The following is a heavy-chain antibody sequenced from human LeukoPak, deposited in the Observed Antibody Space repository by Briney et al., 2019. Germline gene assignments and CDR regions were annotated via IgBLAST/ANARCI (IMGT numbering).Heavy chain of an antibody. J-gene: IGHJ6*02. D-gene: IGHD7-27*01. CDR2: IWYDGGNK. V-gene: IGHV3-33*01. Sequence: GGSLRLSCAASGFTFSRFGMHWVRQAPGTGLEWVAVIWYDGGNKYYADSVKGRFTISRDNPKNTVYLEMNSLRVEDTAVYYCARDPLGIPPVGYYGMDVWGQGTTVTVSS. CDR3: ARDPLGIPPVGYYGMDV. CDR1: GFTFSRFG.